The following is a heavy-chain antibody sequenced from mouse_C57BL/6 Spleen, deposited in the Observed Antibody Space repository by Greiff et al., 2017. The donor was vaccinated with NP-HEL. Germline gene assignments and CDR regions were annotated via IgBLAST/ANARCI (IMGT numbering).Heavy chain of an antibody. D-gene: IGHD2-3*01. V-gene: IGHV1-72*01. J-gene: IGHJ1*03. CDR2: IDPNSGGT. CDR1: GYTFTSYW. CDR3: ARDDDGYYIWYFDV. Sequence: VQLQQSGAELVKPGASVKLSCKASGYTFTSYWMHWVKQRPGRGLEWIGRIDPNSGGTKYNEKFKSKATLTVDKPSSPAYMQLSSLTSEDSAVYYCARDDDGYYIWYFDVWGTGTTVTVSS.